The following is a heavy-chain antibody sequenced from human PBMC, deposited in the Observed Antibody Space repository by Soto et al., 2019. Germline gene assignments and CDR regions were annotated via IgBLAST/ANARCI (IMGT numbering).Heavy chain of an antibody. J-gene: IGHJ4*02. CDR3: ARAVARYQLLYSFDY. CDR1: GFTFSSYA. CDR2: ISYDGSNK. D-gene: IGHD2-2*02. V-gene: IGHV3-30-3*01. Sequence: GGSLRLSCAASGFTFSSYAMHWVRQAPGKGLEWVAVISYDGSNKYYADSVKGRFTISRDNSKNTLYLQMNSLRAEDTAVYYCARAVARYQLLYSFDYWGQGTLVTVSS.